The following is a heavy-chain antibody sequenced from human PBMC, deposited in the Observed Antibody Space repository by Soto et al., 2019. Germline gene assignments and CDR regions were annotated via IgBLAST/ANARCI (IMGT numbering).Heavy chain of an antibody. Sequence: SVKVSCKASGGTFSSYAISWVRQAPGQGLEWMGGIIPIFGTANYAQKFQGRVTITADKSTSTAYMELSSLRSEDTAVYYCARASVDYYDRYGMDVWGQGTTVTVSS. J-gene: IGHJ6*02. CDR3: ARASVDYYDRYGMDV. D-gene: IGHD1-26*01. V-gene: IGHV1-69*06. CDR2: IIPIFGTA. CDR1: GGTFSSYA.